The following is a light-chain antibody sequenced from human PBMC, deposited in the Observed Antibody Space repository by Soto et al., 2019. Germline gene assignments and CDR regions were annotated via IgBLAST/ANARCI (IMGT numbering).Light chain of an antibody. J-gene: IGKJ2*01. CDR2: EAS. CDR3: QKYNGNPYT. CDR1: QTVTDL. V-gene: IGKV1-5*03. Sequence: QMTQSPSTLSASVGDRVTITCRSSQTVTDLVAWYQVKPGAAPKLLIYEASALESGVPSRFSGSGSGTEFALTIRSLQPDDFATYFCQKYNGNPYTCGPGTKIEVK.